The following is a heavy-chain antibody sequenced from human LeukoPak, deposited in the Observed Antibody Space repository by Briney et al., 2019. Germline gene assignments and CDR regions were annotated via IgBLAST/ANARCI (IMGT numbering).Heavy chain of an antibody. CDR1: GGSISSYY. CDR2: IYTSGST. D-gene: IGHD3-10*01. V-gene: IGHV4-4*07. CDR3: ARDLSLWFGESTAGFDY. Sequence: SETLSLTCTVSGGSISSYYWSWIRQPAGKGLEWIGRIYTSGSTNYNPSLKSRVTISVDTSKNQFSLKLSSVTAADTAVYYCARDLSLWFGESTAGFDYWGQGTLVTVSS. J-gene: IGHJ4*02.